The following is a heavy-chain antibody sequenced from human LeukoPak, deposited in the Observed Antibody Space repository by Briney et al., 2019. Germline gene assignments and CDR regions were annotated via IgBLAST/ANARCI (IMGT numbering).Heavy chain of an antibody. CDR2: IYPDDSDT. V-gene: IGHV5-51*01. CDR1: GYRFTSYW. Sequence: GESLKISCKGSGYRFTSYWIGWVRQMPGKGLEWMGIIYPDDSDTRYSPSFKGHVTISADSSSSTAHLQWSSLKASDTAIYYCARQWDGDYFDYWGQGTLVTVSS. D-gene: IGHD1-26*01. CDR3: ARQWDGDYFDY. J-gene: IGHJ4*02.